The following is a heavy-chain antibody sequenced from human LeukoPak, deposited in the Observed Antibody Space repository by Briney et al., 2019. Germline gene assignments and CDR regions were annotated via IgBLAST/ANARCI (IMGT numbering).Heavy chain of an antibody. CDR1: GFTFSSYS. V-gene: IGHV3-48*01. J-gene: IGHJ4*02. D-gene: IGHD6-19*01. CDR3: ARDREQWLVRRFDY. Sequence: GGSLRLSCAASGFTFSSYSMYWVRQAPGKGLEWVSYIGSSSSTIYYADSVKGRFTISRDNAKNSLYLQMNSLRAEDTAVYYCARDREQWLVRRFDYWGQGTLVTVSS. CDR2: IGSSSSTI.